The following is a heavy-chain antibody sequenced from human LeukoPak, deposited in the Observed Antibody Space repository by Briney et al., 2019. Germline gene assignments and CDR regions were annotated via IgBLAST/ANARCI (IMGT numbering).Heavy chain of an antibody. Sequence: ASVKVSCKASGYTFTSYYMHWVRQAPGQGLEWMGIINPSGGSTSYAQKFQGRVTMTRDTSTSTVYMELSSLRSEDTAVYYCARDRHRRDCSSTSCSGEEIDYWDQGTLVAVSS. V-gene: IGHV1-46*01. CDR2: INPSGGST. D-gene: IGHD2-2*01. CDR3: ARDRHRRDCSSTSCSGEEIDY. CDR1: GYTFTSYY. J-gene: IGHJ4*02.